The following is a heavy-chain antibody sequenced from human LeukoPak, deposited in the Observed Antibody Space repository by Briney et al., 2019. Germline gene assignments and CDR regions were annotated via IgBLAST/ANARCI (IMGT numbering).Heavy chain of an antibody. Sequence: GGSLRLSCAASGFTFSSYEMNWVRQAPGKGLEWVSYISSSGSTIYYADSVKGRFTISRDNAKNSLYLQMNSLRAEDTAVYYCAKAILTEYYYDSSGYYPLGDYWGQGTLVTVSS. CDR2: ISSSGSTI. J-gene: IGHJ4*02. V-gene: IGHV3-48*03. CDR3: AKAILTEYYYDSSGYYPLGDY. CDR1: GFTFSSYE. D-gene: IGHD3-22*01.